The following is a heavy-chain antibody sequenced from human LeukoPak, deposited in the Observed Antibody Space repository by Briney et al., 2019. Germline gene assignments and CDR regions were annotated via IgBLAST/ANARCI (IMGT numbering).Heavy chain of an antibody. CDR1: GYTFTGYY. D-gene: IGHD3-9*01. Sequence: ASVKVSCKASGYTFTGYYMHWVRQAPGQGLEWMGWINPNSGGTNYAQKFQGRVTMTRDTYISTAYMELSRLRSDDTAVYYCARGGEIRYFDWLSPYYYYMDVWGKGTTVTISS. J-gene: IGHJ6*03. CDR2: INPNSGGT. CDR3: ARGGEIRYFDWLSPYYYYMDV. V-gene: IGHV1-2*02.